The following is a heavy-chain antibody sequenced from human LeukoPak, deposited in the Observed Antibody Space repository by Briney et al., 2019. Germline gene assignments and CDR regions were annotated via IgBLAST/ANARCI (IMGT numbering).Heavy chain of an antibody. CDR1: GFTFSSYW. Sequence: PGGSLRLSCAASGFTFSSYWMTWVRQAPGKGLEWVANIKEDGSEKNYVDSVKGRFTVSRDNAKNSLYLQIKSLRVEDTGVYYCARDKWNPGYWGQGTLVTVSS. CDR2: IKEDGSEK. CDR3: ARDKWNPGY. D-gene: IGHD1-20*01. J-gene: IGHJ4*02. V-gene: IGHV3-7*01.